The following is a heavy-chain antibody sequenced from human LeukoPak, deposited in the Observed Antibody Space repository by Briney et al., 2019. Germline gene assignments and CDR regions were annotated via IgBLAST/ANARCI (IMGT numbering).Heavy chain of an antibody. CDR3: ARASIVGAPTVY. CDR1: GYTFTSYG. CDR2: ISAYNGNT. V-gene: IGHV1-18*01. J-gene: IGHJ4*02. Sequence: ASVKVSCKASGYTFTSYGISWVRQGPGQGLEWMGWISAYNGNTNYVQKLQGRVTMTTDTSTSKAYMELRSLRSDDPAVYYCARASIVGAPTVYWGQGTLVTVSS. D-gene: IGHD1-26*01.